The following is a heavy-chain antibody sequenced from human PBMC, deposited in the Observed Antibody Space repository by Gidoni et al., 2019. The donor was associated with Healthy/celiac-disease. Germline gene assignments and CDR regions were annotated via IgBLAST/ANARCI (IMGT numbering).Heavy chain of an antibody. CDR2: ISYDGSNK. CDR1: GFTLSSYG. J-gene: IGHJ6*02. Sequence: QVQLVESGGGVVQHGRSLRLSCAAPGFTLSSYGMHWVRQAPGKGLEWVAVISYDGSNKYYADSVKGRFTISRDNSKNTLYLQMNSLRAEDTAVYYCAKTVEGLVVVPPYGMDVWGQGTTVTVSS. V-gene: IGHV3-30*18. D-gene: IGHD2-2*01. CDR3: AKTVEGLVVVPPYGMDV.